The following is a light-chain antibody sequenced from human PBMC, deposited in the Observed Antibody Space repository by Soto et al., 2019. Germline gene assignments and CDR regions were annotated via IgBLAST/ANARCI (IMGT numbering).Light chain of an antibody. Sequence: IQMTQSPSSLSASLGDRVTITCRASQSISSYLNWYQQKPGKAPKLLIYAASSLQSGVPSRFRGSGSGTDFTLTISSLQPEDFEPYYCLQDYNYPLTFGQGTKVDIK. CDR1: QSISSY. J-gene: IGKJ1*01. CDR2: AAS. CDR3: LQDYNYPLT. V-gene: IGKV1-6*01.